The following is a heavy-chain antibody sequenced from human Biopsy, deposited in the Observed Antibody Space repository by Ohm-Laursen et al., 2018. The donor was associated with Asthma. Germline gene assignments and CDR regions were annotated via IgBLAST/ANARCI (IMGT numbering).Heavy chain of an antibody. CDR1: GVSIRSYY. V-gene: IGHV4-59*07. CDR2: IHYSGST. J-gene: IGHJ4*02. Sequence: SDTLSLTCTVSGVSIRSYYWTWIRQPPGKGLEWIGNIHYSGSTYSNPSLKSRVTKSVDTSKKQISLRLSSVIAADTAVYYCAGFCSGGNCPDHWGQGTLVTVSS. D-gene: IGHD2-15*01. CDR3: AGFCSGGNCPDH.